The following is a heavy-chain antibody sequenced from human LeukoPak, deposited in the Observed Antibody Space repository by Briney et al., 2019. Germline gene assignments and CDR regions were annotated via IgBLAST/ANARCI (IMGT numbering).Heavy chain of an antibody. CDR3: AKDYYDSSGYYYFTLGY. CDR2: ISGSGGST. CDR1: GFTISSYA. Sequence: GGSLRLSCAAAGFTISSYAMSWVRQPPGKGLEWVSAISGSGGSTYYADSVKGRFPISRDNSKNPLYLQMNSLRAEDTAVYYCAKDYYDSSGYYYFTLGYWGQGTLVTVSS. J-gene: IGHJ4*02. V-gene: IGHV3-23*01. D-gene: IGHD3-22*01.